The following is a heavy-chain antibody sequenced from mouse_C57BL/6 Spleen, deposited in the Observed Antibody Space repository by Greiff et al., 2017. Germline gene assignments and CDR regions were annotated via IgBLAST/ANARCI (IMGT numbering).Heavy chain of an antibody. CDR1: GFTFSSYG. Sequence: EVQLVESGGDLVKPGGSLKLSCAASGFTFSSYGMSWVRQTPDKRLEWVATISSGGSYTYYPDSVKGRFTISRDNAKNTLYLQMSSLTSEDTAMYYCARQGPTDAMDYWGQGTSVTVSS. J-gene: IGHJ4*01. CDR3: ARQGPTDAMDY. D-gene: IGHD1-1*01. CDR2: ISSGGSYT. V-gene: IGHV5-6*01.